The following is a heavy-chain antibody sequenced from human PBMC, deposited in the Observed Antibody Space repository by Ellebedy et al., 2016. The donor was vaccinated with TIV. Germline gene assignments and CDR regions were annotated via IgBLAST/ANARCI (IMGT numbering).Heavy chain of an antibody. D-gene: IGHD3-9*01. Sequence: KFYADSVKGRFIISRDNSENMVYLQMNSLRPEDTAVYYCARDPTGYTYYFDYWGQGTLVTVSS. CDR2: K. V-gene: IGHV3-30*01. CDR3: ARDPTGYTYYFDY. J-gene: IGHJ4*02.